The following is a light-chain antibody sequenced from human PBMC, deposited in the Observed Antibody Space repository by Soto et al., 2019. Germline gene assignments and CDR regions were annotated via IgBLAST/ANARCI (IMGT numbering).Light chain of an antibody. CDR2: HAS. J-gene: IGKJ2*01. CDR1: QGISSA. CDR3: QQFKNFPHT. Sequence: AIQLTQSPSSLSAFVGDRVTITCRASQGISSALAWYQQKPGRTPKLLISHASSLEGGVPSRFSGSGSGTDFTLTISSLQPEDFATYYCQQFKNFPHTFGQGTKLEIK. V-gene: IGKV1D-13*01.